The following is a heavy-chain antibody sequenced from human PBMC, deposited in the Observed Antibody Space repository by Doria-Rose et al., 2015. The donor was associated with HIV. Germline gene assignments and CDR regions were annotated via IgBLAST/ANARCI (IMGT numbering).Heavy chain of an antibody. V-gene: IGHV2-26*01. D-gene: IGHD6-13*01. Sequence: QITLKESGPVLVKPTETLTLTCTVSGVSLSSPGMGVSWIRQPPGKALEWLANILSDDERSYNTSLKIRLTISRGTSTSQVVLTMIDMDPVDTATYYCARIKSSRWYHKYYFDFWGQGTLVIVSA. J-gene: IGHJ4*02. CDR2: ILSDDER. CDR1: GVSLSSPGMG. CDR3: ARIKSSRWYHKYYFDF.